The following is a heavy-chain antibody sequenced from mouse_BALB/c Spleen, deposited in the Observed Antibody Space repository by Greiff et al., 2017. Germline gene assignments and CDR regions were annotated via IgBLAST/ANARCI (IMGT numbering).Heavy chain of an antibody. CDR3: ARDGTNAMDY. CDR2: ISYSGST. Sequence: ESGPGLVKPSQSLSLTCTVTGYSITSDYAWNWIRQFPGNKLEWMGYISYSGSTSYNPSLKSRISITRDTSKNQFFLQLNSVTTEDTATYYCARDGTNAMDYWGQGTSVTVSS. V-gene: IGHV3-2*02. D-gene: IGHD2-1*01. J-gene: IGHJ4*01. CDR1: GYSITSDYA.